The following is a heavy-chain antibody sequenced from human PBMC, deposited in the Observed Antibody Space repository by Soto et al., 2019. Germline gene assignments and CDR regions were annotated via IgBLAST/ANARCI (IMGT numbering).Heavy chain of an antibody. D-gene: IGHD6-25*01. CDR2: ISGSGGTT. CDR3: AKFFVETGSNSGWPWSFHY. V-gene: IGHV3-23*01. CDR1: GFTFSNYA. Sequence: EVQLLESGGGLVQPGRSLRLSCAASGFTFSNYAMSWVRQAPGQGLDWVSAISGSGGTTYYADSVKGRFTISRDNSKNTLLLQMNSLRAEDAAVYYCAKFFVETGSNSGWPWSFHYWGQGTLVTVSS. J-gene: IGHJ4*02.